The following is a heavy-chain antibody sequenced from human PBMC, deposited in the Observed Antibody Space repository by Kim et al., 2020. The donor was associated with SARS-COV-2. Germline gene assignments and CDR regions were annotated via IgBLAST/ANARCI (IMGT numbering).Heavy chain of an antibody. D-gene: IGHD3-10*01. CDR1: GGSISSGGYY. Sequence: SETLSLTCTVSGGSISSGGYYWSWIRQHPGKGLEWIGYIYYSGSTYYNPSLKSLVTISVDTSKNQFSLKLSSVTAADTAVYYCARARFRRGTMVLGVNTNWFDPWGQGTLVTVSS. V-gene: IGHV4-31*01. J-gene: IGHJ5*02. CDR3: ARARFRRGTMVLGVNTNWFDP. CDR2: IYYSGST.